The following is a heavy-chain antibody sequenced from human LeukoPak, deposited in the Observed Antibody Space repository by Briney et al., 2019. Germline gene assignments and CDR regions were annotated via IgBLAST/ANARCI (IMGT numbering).Heavy chain of an antibody. CDR3: ARGAATVSNDAFDI. J-gene: IGHJ3*02. Sequence: SETLSLTCTVSGGSISNYYRSWIRQPAGRGLEWIGRIHSTGSTNYNPSLKSRVTMSPDMSKNQFSLNLRSVTAADTAVYYCARGAATVSNDAFDIWGQGTMVTVSS. V-gene: IGHV4-4*07. D-gene: IGHD1-1*01. CDR2: IHSTGST. CDR1: GGSISNYY.